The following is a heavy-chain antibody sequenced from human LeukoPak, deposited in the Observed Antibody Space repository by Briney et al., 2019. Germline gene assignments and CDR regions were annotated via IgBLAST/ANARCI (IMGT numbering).Heavy chain of an antibody. V-gene: IGHV3-7*03. D-gene: IGHD2-2*01. CDR3: ARDRPSGTVVPPATSAYFQH. J-gene: IGHJ1*01. Sequence: GGSLRLSCAASGFTFSSYWMSWVRQAPGKGLEWVADIKQDGSEKYYVDSVKGRFTISRDNPKNSLYLQMNSLRAEDTAVYYCARDRPSGTVVPPATSAYFQHWGQGALVTVSS. CDR1: GFTFSSYW. CDR2: IKQDGSEK.